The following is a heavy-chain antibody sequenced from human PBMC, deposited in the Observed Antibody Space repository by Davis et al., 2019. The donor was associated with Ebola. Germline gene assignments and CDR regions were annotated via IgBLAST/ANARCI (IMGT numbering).Heavy chain of an antibody. Sequence: ASVQVSCKASSYTFISYCFSWVRQAPGQGLEWMGWISAYNGNTNYAQKLQDSVTMTTDTSTSTAYMELWSLRSDATAVYYCARYSNYRFDPWGQGTLVTVSS. J-gene: IGHJ5*02. V-gene: IGHV1-18*01. CDR2: ISAYNGNT. CDR1: SYTFISYC. D-gene: IGHD4-11*01. CDR3: ARYSNYRFDP.